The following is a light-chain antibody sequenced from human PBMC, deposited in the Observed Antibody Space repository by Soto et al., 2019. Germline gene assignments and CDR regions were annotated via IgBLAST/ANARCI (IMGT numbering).Light chain of an antibody. Sequence: IVMTQSPATLSVSPWERATLSCRASQSVSSYLAWYQQKPGQAPRLLIYGASTRATDIPARFSGSGSGTEFTLTISSLQSEDFALYYCQQYNNWPLTFGGGTKVDIK. J-gene: IGKJ4*01. V-gene: IGKV3-15*01. CDR1: QSVSSY. CDR2: GAS. CDR3: QQYNNWPLT.